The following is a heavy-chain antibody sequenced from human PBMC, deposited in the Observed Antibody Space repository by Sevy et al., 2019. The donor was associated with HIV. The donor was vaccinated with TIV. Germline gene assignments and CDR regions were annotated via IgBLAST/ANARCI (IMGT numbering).Heavy chain of an antibody. CDR3: ATSYSSNLHRFDY. V-gene: IGHV3-20*01. CDR2: INWNGGST. D-gene: IGHD6-13*01. Sequence: GGSLRLSCAASGFTFDANGMSWVRQAPGNGLEWVSGINWNGGSTGYADSVKGRFTISRDNAKNSLYLQMNNLRAEDTALYHCATSYSSNLHRFDYWGQGTLVTVSS. CDR1: GFTFDANG. J-gene: IGHJ4*02.